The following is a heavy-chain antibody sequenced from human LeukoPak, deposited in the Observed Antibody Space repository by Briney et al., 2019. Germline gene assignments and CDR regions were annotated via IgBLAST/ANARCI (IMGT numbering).Heavy chain of an antibody. CDR2: IIPKSGAT. V-gene: IGHV1-2*02. D-gene: IGHD3-10*01. Sequence: ASVQVSCTASGFTFSDYFIHWVRQAPGQGLEWMGWIIPKSGATNFAQRFRDRVTLTRNTSTVSMDLSRLTSDDTAVYYCARDLRSGGVTYGQDSWGQGTLVTVSS. CDR3: ARDLRSGGVTYGQDS. J-gene: IGHJ4*02. CDR1: GFTFSDYF.